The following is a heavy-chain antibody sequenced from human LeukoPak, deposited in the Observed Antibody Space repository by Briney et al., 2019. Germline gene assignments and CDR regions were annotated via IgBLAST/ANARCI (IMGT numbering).Heavy chain of an antibody. CDR1: GFTFIQYG. Sequence: PGGSLRLSCAASGFTFIQYGIHWVRQAPGKGLEWVAFIRSDGTNHYYADSVKDRFTISRDNSKSTLYLQMNDLRAEDTSVYYCAKDASLWSGYFDYWGQGALVTVS. D-gene: IGHD3-3*01. CDR2: IRSDGTNH. V-gene: IGHV3-30*02. CDR3: AKDASLWSGYFDY. J-gene: IGHJ4*02.